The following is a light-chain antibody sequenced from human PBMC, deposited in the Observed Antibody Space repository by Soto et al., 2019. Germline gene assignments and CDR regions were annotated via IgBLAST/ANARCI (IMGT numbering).Light chain of an antibody. CDR2: AAS. J-gene: IGKJ1*01. Sequence: DIEMTQSPSSLSASVGDRVTITCRASQHISSYLSWYQHKPGKAPKLLIYAASSLQTGVPSRFSGSGSGTEFTLTINSLQPDDFATYYCQQYKSYWTFGQGTKVDNK. CDR1: QHISSY. V-gene: IGKV1-17*01. CDR3: QQYKSYWT.